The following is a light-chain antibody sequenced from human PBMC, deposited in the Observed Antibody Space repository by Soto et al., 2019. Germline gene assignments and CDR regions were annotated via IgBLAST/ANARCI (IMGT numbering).Light chain of an antibody. CDR3: QEYYSTRT. J-gene: IGKJ1*01. V-gene: IGKV4-1*01. CDR1: QSVLSTSDNKNN. CDR2: WAS. Sequence: DIVMTQSPDSVAVSLGERATINCKSSQSVLSTSDNKNNLAWYQQKPGQPPRLLIYWASTRESGVPDRFSGSGCGTDFTLTISSLQAEDVAVYYCQEYYSTRTFGQGTKVEIK.